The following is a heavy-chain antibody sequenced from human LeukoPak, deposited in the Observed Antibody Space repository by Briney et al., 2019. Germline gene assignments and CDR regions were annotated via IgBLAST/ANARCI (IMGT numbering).Heavy chain of an antibody. J-gene: IGHJ4*02. CDR3: AKPIYYDSSGYGYDY. V-gene: IGHV3-49*04. CDR1: GFNIGDYV. D-gene: IGHD3-22*01. Sequence: SGGSLRLSCTASGFNIGDYVMNWVRQAPGKGLEYLGSIRSNPYGGTAEYAASVKGRFTVSRDDSKSIAYLQMNSLRAEDTAVYFCAKPIYYDSSGYGYDYWGQGTLVTVSS. CDR2: IRSNPYGGTA.